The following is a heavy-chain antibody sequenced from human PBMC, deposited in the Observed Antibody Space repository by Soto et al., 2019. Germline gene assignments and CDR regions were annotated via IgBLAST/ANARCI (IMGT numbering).Heavy chain of an antibody. V-gene: IGHV4-59*01. D-gene: IGHD6-13*01. Sequence: SETLSLTCRVSGGSISSYYWSWIRQPPGEGREWIGYIYYSGSTNYNPSLKSRVTIPVDTSKNQFSLKLSSVTAADTAVYYCARDRSSLPHLSNWFDPWGQGTLVTVSS. J-gene: IGHJ5*02. CDR2: IYYSGST. CDR3: ARDRSSLPHLSNWFDP. CDR1: GGSISSYY.